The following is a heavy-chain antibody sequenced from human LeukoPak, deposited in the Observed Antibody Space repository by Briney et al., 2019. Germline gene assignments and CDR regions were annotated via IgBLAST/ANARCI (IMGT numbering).Heavy chain of an antibody. CDR1: GGTFSSYA. V-gene: IGHV1-69*06. CDR2: IIPIFGTA. Sequence: ASVKVSCKASGGTFSSYAISWVRQAPGQGLEWMGGIIPIFGTANYAQKFQGRVTITADKSTSTAYMELSSLRSEDTAVYYCARDRIRQQLVPLRYFDLWGRGTLVTVSS. D-gene: IGHD6-13*01. J-gene: IGHJ2*01. CDR3: ARDRIRQQLVPLRYFDL.